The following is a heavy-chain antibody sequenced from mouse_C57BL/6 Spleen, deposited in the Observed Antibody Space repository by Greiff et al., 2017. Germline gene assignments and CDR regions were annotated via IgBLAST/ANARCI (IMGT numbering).Heavy chain of an antibody. CDR1: GYAFTNYL. CDR2: INPGSGGT. CDR3: AREGDYDVGFDD. Sequence: QVQLQQSGAELVRPGTSVKVSCKASGYAFTNYLIEWVKQRPGQGLEWIGVINPGSGGTNYNEKFKGKATLTADKSSSTAYMQLSSLTSEDSAVYFCAREGDYDVGFDDWGQGTTLTVSS. V-gene: IGHV1-54*01. J-gene: IGHJ2*01. D-gene: IGHD2-4*01.